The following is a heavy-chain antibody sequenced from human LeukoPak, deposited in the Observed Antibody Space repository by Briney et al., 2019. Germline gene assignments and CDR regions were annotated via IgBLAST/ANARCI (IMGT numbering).Heavy chain of an antibody. CDR1: GGSISSYY. D-gene: IGHD3-10*01. Sequence: SATLSLTCTVSGGSISSYYWSWIRQPAGKGLEWIGRIYTSGSTNYNPSLKSRVTMSVDTSKNQFSLKLSSVTAADTAAYYCARDRMVRGRMYYFDYWGQGTLVTVSS. CDR3: ARDRMVRGRMYYFDY. V-gene: IGHV4-4*07. CDR2: IYTSGST. J-gene: IGHJ4*02.